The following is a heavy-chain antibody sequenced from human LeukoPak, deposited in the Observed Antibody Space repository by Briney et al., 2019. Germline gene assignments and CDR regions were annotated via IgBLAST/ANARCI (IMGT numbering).Heavy chain of an antibody. D-gene: IGHD3-16*01. Sequence: PGGSLRLSCAASGFTFSSYEMNWVRQAPGKGLEXXXYISSSGSTIYYADSVKGRFTISRDNAKNSLYLQMNSLRAEDTAVYYCAREGDTGPYYYGMDVWGKGTTVTVSS. CDR3: AREGDTGPYYYGMDV. V-gene: IGHV3-48*03. CDR2: ISSSGSTI. CDR1: GFTFSSYE. J-gene: IGHJ6*04.